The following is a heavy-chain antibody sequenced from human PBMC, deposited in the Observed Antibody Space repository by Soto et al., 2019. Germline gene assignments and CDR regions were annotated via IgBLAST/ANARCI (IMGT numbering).Heavy chain of an antibody. V-gene: IGHV3-48*03. Sequence: PGGSLRLSCAASGFTLSSYEMNWVRQAPGKGLEWVSYISSSGSTIYYADSVKGRFTISRDNAKNSLYLQMNSLRAEDTAVYYCVWNYGGPDYWGQGTLVTVSS. D-gene: IGHD1-7*01. CDR1: GFTLSSYE. CDR3: VWNYGGPDY. J-gene: IGHJ4*02. CDR2: ISSSGSTI.